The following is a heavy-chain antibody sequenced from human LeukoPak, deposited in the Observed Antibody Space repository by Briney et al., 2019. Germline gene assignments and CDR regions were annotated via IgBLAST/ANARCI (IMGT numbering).Heavy chain of an antibody. Sequence: PGGSLRLSCAASGFTLITTVMTWVRQAPGKGLEWVSVIYRDGNTKNADSVQSGFTISTDNTTNTPYLVMNSLSPDDTAAYYCARGVEPLASDTWAYWGQGTVVTVSS. CDR2: IYRDGNT. V-gene: IGHV3-53*01. J-gene: IGHJ4*02. CDR3: ARGVEPLASDTWAY. CDR1: GFTLITTV. D-gene: IGHD1-14*01.